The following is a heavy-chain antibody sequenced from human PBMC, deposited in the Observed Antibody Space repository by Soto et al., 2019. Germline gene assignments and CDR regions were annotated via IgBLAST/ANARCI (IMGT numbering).Heavy chain of an antibody. CDR3: VRDASSGYRGWWDH. V-gene: IGHV1-18*01. CDR2: ISPYNGDT. D-gene: IGHD6-25*01. J-gene: IGHJ5*02. CDR1: GYTFTSYG. Sequence: GXSVKVSCKTSGYTFTSYGISWVRQAPGQGPEWMGLISPYNGDTIYARKFQGRVIVTADTATRTVYLELRSLRSDDTAVYYCVRDASSGYRGWWDHSGQGTLVTVS.